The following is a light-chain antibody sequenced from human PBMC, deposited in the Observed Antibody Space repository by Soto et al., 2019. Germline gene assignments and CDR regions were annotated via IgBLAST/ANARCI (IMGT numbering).Light chain of an antibody. CDR1: ESVDIN. J-gene: IGKJ3*01. CDR3: QQYGSSPFT. V-gene: IGKV3-15*01. CDR2: GTS. Sequence: EIVLTQSPATLSVSPGERVTLSCRASESVDINLAWYQQKPGQAPRLLIYGTSTRATGIPARFSGSGSGTEFTLTISSLQSEDFAVYYCQQYGSSPFTFGPGTKVDIK.